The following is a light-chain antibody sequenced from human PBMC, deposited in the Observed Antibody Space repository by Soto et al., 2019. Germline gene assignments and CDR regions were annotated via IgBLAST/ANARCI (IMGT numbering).Light chain of an antibody. CDR3: QQYSTYPIT. CDR2: KAS. CDR1: QSVTTW. J-gene: IGKJ5*01. Sequence: DIPMTQSPATLSASERDRVTITCRASQSVTTWLAWYQQKPGKAPKLLIYKASNLESGLPSRFTGSGSGTEFTLTISSLQSDDFATYYCQQYSTYPITCRQGTDWRL. V-gene: IGKV1-5*03.